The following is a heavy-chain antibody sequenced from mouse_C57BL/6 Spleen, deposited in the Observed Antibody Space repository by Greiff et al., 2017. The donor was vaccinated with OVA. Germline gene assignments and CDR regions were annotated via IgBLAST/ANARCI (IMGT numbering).Heavy chain of an antibody. CDR2: IDPETGGN. J-gene: IGHJ4*01. Sequence: QVQLQQSGAELVRPGPSVTLSCKASGYSFTDYEMYWVKQPPVHGLEWIGAIDPETGGNAYNPTFKGKAILTPDKSSSTVYMELRSLTSENAAVYYCTRCTTVVARSMDYWGQGTSVTVSS. V-gene: IGHV1-15*01. CDR1: GYSFTDYE. CDR3: TRCTTVVARSMDY. D-gene: IGHD1-1*01.